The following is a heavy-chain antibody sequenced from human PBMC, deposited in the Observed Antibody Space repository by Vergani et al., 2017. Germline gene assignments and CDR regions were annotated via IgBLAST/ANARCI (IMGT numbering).Heavy chain of an antibody. D-gene: IGHD6-13*01. Sequence: QVQLVQSGAEVKKPGASVKVSCKASGYTFTGYYMHWVRQAPGQGLEWMGWINPNSGGTNYAQKFQGRVTMTRDTSISTAYMELSRLRSDDTAVYYCARDVLSSSWSRGNWFDPWGQGTLVTVSS. CDR3: ARDVLSSSWSRGNWFDP. CDR2: INPNSGGT. CDR1: GYTFTGYY. J-gene: IGHJ5*02. V-gene: IGHV1-2*02.